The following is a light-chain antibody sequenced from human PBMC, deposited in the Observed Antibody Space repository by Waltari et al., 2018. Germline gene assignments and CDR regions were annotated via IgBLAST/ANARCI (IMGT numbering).Light chain of an antibody. Sequence: SVLTQPPSVSAAPGQRVTISCSGSHSNSGIQYVSWYQQFPGAAPKLLIYENNRRPPGIPDRFSGSKSDTSATLDISGLQTGDEAHYYCGTWDSSLSDGRLFGGGTKLTVL. CDR2: ENN. CDR3: GTWDSSLSDGRL. J-gene: IGLJ3*02. CDR1: HSNSGIQY. V-gene: IGLV1-51*02.